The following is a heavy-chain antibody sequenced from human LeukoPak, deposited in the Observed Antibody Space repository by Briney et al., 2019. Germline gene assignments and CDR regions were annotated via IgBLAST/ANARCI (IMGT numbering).Heavy chain of an antibody. V-gene: IGHV1-46*01. CDR3: ARSGSGYDFDF. J-gene: IGHJ4*02. Sequence: AAVKVSCKASGYTFTRYYIHWVRQAPGQGLEWMGIINPSGGSTSYAQKFQGRVTMTRDTSTSTVYMELSSLRPEDTAVYYCARSGSGYDFDFWGQGALVTVSS. CDR2: INPSGGST. D-gene: IGHD5-12*01. CDR1: GYTFTRYY.